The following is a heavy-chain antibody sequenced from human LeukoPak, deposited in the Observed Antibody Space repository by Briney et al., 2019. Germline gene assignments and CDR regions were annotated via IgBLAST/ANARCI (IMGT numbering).Heavy chain of an antibody. CDR1: GGSISSYY. J-gene: IGHJ5*02. CDR2: IYNSGST. CDR3: ARGRCSSTSCRNWFDP. Sequence: SETLSLTCTVSGGSISSYYWSWMRQPPGKGLEWIGYIYNSGSTNYNPSLKSRVTMSVDTSKNQFSLKLSSVTAADTAVYHCARGRCSSTSCRNWFDPWGQGTLVTVSS. V-gene: IGHV4-59*01. D-gene: IGHD2-2*01.